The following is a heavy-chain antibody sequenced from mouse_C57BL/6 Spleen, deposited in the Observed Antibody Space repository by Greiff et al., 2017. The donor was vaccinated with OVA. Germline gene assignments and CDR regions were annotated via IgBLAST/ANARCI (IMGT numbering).Heavy chain of an antibody. CDR3: ARGGGLRRGAMDY. CDR1: GYTFTSYW. V-gene: IGHV1-53*01. CDR2: IKPSNGGT. J-gene: IGHJ4*01. Sequence: QVQLQQPGTELVKPGASVKLSCKASGYTFTSYWMHWVKQRPGQGLEWIGNIKPSNGGTNYNEKFKSKATLTVDKSSSTAYMQLSSLTSEDSAVYYCARGGGLRRGAMDYWGQGTSVTVSS. D-gene: IGHD2-4*01.